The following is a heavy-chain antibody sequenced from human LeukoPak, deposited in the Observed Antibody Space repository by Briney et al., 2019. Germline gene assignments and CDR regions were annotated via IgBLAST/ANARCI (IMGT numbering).Heavy chain of an antibody. CDR2: MFFSGAT. J-gene: IGHJ4*02. Sequence: SETLSLTCTVSGGSINSGNYFWTWIRQPAGKGLEYVGRMFFSGATTYNPSLKSRVSLSVDTSKHQFSLNLTSVTAADSAIYYCARDERRHGFDYWGQGILVTVSS. V-gene: IGHV4-61*02. CDR1: GGSINSGNYF. CDR3: ARDERRHGFDY.